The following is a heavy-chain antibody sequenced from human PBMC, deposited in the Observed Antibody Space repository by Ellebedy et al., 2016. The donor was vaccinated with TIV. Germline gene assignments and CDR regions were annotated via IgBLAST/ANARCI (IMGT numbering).Heavy chain of an antibody. CDR1: TYTFTGYL. CDR2: INPNTGGT. CDR3: AREYRDYGDYLDS. Sequence: ASVKVSXXSPTYTFTGYLIHWVRQAPGQGLEWVGRINPNTGGTSFAQKFEGRVTMTRDTSIRTAFMELSGLTSDDTAVYFCAREYRDYGDYLDSWGQGTLIIVS. J-gene: IGHJ4*02. V-gene: IGHV1-2*02. D-gene: IGHD4-17*01.